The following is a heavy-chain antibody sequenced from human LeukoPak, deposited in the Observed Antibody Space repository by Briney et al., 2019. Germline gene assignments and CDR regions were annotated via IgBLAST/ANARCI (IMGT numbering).Heavy chain of an antibody. CDR2: IYYNGST. V-gene: IGHV4-39*07. Sequence: SETLSLTCTVSSGSISSSSYYWGWIRQPPGKGLEWIGSIYYNGSTYYNPSLKSRVTISVDTSKNQFSLKLSSVTAADTAAYYCAREAPKPQPRGAFDIWGQGTMVTVSS. D-gene: IGHD3-10*01. CDR3: AREAPKPQPRGAFDI. CDR1: SGSISSSSYY. J-gene: IGHJ3*02.